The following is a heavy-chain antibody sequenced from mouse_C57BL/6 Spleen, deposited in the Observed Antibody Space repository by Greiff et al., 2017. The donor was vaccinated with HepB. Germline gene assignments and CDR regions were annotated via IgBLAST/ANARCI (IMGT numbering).Heavy chain of an antibody. CDR3: ARGGLHDGYYEAMDY. V-gene: IGHV1-76*01. J-gene: IGHJ4*01. CDR2: IYPGSGNT. D-gene: IGHD2-3*01. Sequence: VQLQQSGAELVRPGASVKLSCKASGYTFTDYYINWVKQRPGQGLEWIARIYPGSGNTYYNEKFKGKATLTAEKSSSTAYMQLSSLTSEDSAVYFCARGGLHDGYYEAMDYWGQGTSVTVSS. CDR1: GYTFTDYY.